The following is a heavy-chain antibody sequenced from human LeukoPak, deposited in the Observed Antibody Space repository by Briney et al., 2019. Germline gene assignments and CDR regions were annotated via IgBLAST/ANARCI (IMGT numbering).Heavy chain of an antibody. Sequence: PGGSLRLSCAASGFTFSSYSMNWVHQAPGKGLEWVSYISSSSSTIYYADSVKGRFTISRDNAKNSLYLQMNSLRAEDTAVYYCAREFWNQVDYYYYMDVWGKGTTVTVSS. J-gene: IGHJ6*03. D-gene: IGHD1-1*01. CDR2: ISSSSSTI. V-gene: IGHV3-48*01. CDR3: AREFWNQVDYYYYMDV. CDR1: GFTFSSYS.